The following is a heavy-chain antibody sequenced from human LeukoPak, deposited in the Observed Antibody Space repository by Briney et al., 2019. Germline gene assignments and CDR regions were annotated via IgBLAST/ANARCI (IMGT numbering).Heavy chain of an antibody. CDR2: IIPIFGTA. CDR3: ARYYYDSSGYYSNAFDI. J-gene: IGHJ3*02. V-gene: IGHV1-69*05. CDR1: RGTFSSYA. D-gene: IGHD3-22*01. Sequence: ASVKVSCKASRGTFSSYAISWVRQAPGQGLEWMGRIIPIFGTANYAQKFQGRVTITTDESTSTACMELSSLRSEDTAVYYCARYYYDSSGYYSNAFDIWGQGTMVTVSS.